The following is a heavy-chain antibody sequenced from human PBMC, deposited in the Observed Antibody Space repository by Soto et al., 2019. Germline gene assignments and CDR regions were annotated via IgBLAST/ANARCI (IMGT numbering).Heavy chain of an antibody. V-gene: IGHV1-3*04. CDR2: INTATGNT. J-gene: IGHJ5*02. Sequence: QVHLVQSGAEVKNPGASVKVSCKASGYTFTSNAMHWVRQAPAQRLEWMGWINTATGNTKYSRKFLGRISLTRDTSATTVYMELSRLTSTDTAVYYCARDILFENWFAPWGQGTLVTVSS. CDR3: ARDILFENWFAP. CDR1: GYTFTSNA.